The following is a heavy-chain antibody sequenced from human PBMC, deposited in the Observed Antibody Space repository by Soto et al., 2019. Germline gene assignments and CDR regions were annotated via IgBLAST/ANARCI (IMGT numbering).Heavy chain of an antibody. D-gene: IGHD2-2*03. J-gene: IGHJ4*02. V-gene: IGHV3-30-3*01. CDR2: ISYDGGKK. CDR1: GFPFSSLG. CDR3: ARERGWIWAPFEN. Sequence: GGSLRLSCAASGFPFSSLGMDWVRQAPGKGLEWVALISYDGGKKYYGDSVKGRFTISRDNSRNTLHLQMDGLRVEYTGVYYGARERGWIWAPFENWGRGT.